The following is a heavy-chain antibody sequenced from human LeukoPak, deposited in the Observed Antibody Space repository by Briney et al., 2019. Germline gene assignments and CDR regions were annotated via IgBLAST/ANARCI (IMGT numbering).Heavy chain of an antibody. Sequence: GGSLRLSCAASGITVSSNYMNCVRQAPGKGREGGSIIYSDSSRYYAGSVKGRFSISRDNSKNTLFLQMSGLRAEDTAVYYCASGSSPDNHAFDIWGQGTVVTVSS. D-gene: IGHD6-13*01. CDR3: ASGSSPDNHAFDI. V-gene: IGHV3-66*01. J-gene: IGHJ3*02. CDR1: GITVSSNY. CDR2: IYSDSSR.